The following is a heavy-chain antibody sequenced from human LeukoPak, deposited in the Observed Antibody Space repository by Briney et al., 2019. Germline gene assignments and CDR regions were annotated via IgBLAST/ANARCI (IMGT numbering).Heavy chain of an antibody. CDR2: ISGSGGST. Sequence: QPGGSLRLSCAASGFTFSSYAMSWVRQAPGKGLEWVSAISGSGGSTYYADSVKGRFTISRDNSKNTLYLQMNSLRAEDTAVYYCAKDYYYDSSGYSQAFDYWGQGTQVTVSS. CDR1: GFTFSSYA. D-gene: IGHD3-22*01. J-gene: IGHJ4*02. V-gene: IGHV3-23*01. CDR3: AKDYYYDSSGYSQAFDY.